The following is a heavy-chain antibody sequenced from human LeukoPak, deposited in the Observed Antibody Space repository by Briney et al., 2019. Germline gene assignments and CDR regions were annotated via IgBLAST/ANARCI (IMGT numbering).Heavy chain of an antibody. CDR2: IYYSGST. D-gene: IGHD2-15*01. CDR3: ARGSRGFFDY. CDR1: GGSISSYY. V-gene: IGHV4-59*01. Sequence: SETLSLTCTVSGGSISSYYWSWIRQPPGKGLEWIGYIYYSGSTNYNPSLKSRVTISVDTSKNQFSLKLSSVTAADTAVYYCARGSRGFFDYWGQGTLVTVSS. J-gene: IGHJ4*02.